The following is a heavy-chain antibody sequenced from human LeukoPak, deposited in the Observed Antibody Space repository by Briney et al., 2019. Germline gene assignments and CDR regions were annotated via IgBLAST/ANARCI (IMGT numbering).Heavy chain of an antibody. J-gene: IGHJ5*02. CDR3: ARDPREGYCSSTSCYRGEMNNWFDP. CDR1: GYTFTSYG. D-gene: IGHD2-2*02. V-gene: IGHV1-18*01. Sequence: GASVKVSCKASGYTFTSYGISWVRQAPGQGLEWMGWISAYNGNTNYAQKLQGRVTMTTDTSTSTAYMELRSLRSDDTAVYYCARDPREGYCSSTSCYRGEMNNWFDPWGQGTLVTVSS. CDR2: ISAYNGNT.